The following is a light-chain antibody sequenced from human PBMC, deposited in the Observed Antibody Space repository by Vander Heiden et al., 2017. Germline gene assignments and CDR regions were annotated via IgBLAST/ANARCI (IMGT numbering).Light chain of an antibody. CDR2: SDD. CDR1: ISSIVVNH. J-gene: IGLJ2*01. CDR3: ATWDNSLSGRGI. V-gene: IGLV1-47*02. Sequence: SVLTHPPSSSGTGGPRVIICCSSRISSIVVNHVYWYQQLPGTAPKLIIYSDDQRPSGVPVRFSGSKSGPSASPAISGLRSEDEADYYCATWDNSLSGRGIFGGGTKLTVV.